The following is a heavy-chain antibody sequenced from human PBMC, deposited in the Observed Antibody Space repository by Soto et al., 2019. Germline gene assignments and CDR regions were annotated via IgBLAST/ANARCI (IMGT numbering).Heavy chain of an antibody. CDR1: GYTFTDYS. J-gene: IGHJ4*02. Sequence: QVHLVQSRAEVKKPGASVTVSCKASGYTFTDYSMHWVLQAPGQRLEWMGWINAGNGNTRFSQKFQGRVTISRDTSASTAYMELTSLRSEDTAFYYCARDPLISMPTLTLGFLSDYWGQGTLVTVSS. V-gene: IGHV1-3*01. CDR3: ARDPLISMPTLTLGFLSDY. D-gene: IGHD4-17*01. CDR2: INAGNGNT.